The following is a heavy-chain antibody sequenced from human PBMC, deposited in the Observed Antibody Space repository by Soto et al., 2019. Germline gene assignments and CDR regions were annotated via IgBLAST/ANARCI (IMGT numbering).Heavy chain of an antibody. J-gene: IGHJ6*03. Sequence: QVQLQESGPGLVKPSETLSLTCTVSGGSISSYYWSWIRQPPGKGLEWIGYIYYSGSTNYNPSLKSRVTISVDTSKNQFSLKLSSVTAADTAVYYCARRSIAEDYYYYYYMDVWGKGTTVTVSS. CDR2: IYYSGST. CDR3: ARRSIAEDYYYYYYMDV. D-gene: IGHD6-6*01. V-gene: IGHV4-59*08. CDR1: GGSISSYY.